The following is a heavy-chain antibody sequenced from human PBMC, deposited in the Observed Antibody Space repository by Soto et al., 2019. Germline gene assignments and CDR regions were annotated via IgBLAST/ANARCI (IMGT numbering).Heavy chain of an antibody. J-gene: IGHJ4*02. CDR2: IYWDDDK. CDR1: GFSLSTSGVG. Sequence: QITLKESGPTLVKPTQTLTLTCTFSGFSLSTSGVGVGWIRQPPGKALEWLALIYWDDDKRYSPSLKSRLTTTQDTSKDRVVLTRTNMDPIDTATYYCAHRSPLWSVDEPFDYWGQGTLVTVSS. D-gene: IGHD2-21*01. CDR3: AHRSPLWSVDEPFDY. V-gene: IGHV2-5*02.